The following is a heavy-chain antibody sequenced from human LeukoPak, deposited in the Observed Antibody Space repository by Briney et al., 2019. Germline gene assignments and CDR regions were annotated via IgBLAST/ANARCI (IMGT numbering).Heavy chain of an antibody. CDR3: ARHTYDFWSGYYTWFDP. V-gene: IGHV4-39*01. D-gene: IGHD3-3*01. CDR1: GGSIGSSSYY. Sequence: SETLSLTCTVSGGSIGSSSYYWTWIRQPPGKGLEWIGSIYYSGSTYYNPSLKSRVTISVDTSKNQFSLKLSSVTAADTAVYYCARHTYDFWSGYYTWFDPWGQGTLVTVSS. CDR2: IYYSGST. J-gene: IGHJ5*02.